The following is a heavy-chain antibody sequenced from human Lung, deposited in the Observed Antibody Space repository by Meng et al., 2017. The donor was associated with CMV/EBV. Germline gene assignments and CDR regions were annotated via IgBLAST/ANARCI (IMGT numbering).Heavy chain of an antibody. J-gene: IGHJ4*02. CDR3: ARHFGSGSYPFDY. CDR2: VFYSGST. CDR1: GGTIKINSFY. V-gene: IGHV4-39*01. Sequence: SXTXSLXCAVSGGTIKINSFYWAWIRQTPGQGLEWIGSVFYSGSTYYNPSLKSRVTISVDTSKNQFSLNVYSVTAADTAVFYCARHFGSGSYPFDYWGQGXLVTVS. D-gene: IGHD1-26*01.